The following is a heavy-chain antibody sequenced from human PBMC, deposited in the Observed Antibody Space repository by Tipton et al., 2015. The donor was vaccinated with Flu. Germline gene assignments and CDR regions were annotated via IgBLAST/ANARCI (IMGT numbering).Heavy chain of an antibody. CDR1: GDSLRGDYL. J-gene: IGHJ4*02. CDR3: ARGDDDSGTLPEY. D-gene: IGHD1-26*01. Sequence: PGLVKPSETLSLTCSVSGDSLRGDYLWAWIRQPPGKGLEWIGNIGHTGNTYRNPSLKSRVTISMDTSKNQFSLNLSSVTAADTAVYYCARGDDDSGTLPEYWGQGTLVTVSS. CDR2: IGHTGNT. V-gene: IGHV4-38-2*02.